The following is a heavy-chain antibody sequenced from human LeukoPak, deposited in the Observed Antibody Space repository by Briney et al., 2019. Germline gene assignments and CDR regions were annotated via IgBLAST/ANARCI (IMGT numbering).Heavy chain of an antibody. CDR3: ARDVSPLSSGSYEVFYYGMDV. D-gene: IGHD6-19*01. CDR1: GYTFTGYY. CDR2: INPNSGGR. Sequence: GASVKVSCKASGYTFTGYYIHWVRQAPGQGLEWMGWINPNSGGRKYAQKFEGRVTITRDTSITTAYMEVSRLISDDTAMYYCARDVSPLSSGSYEVFYYGMDVWGQGTTVTVSS. V-gene: IGHV1-2*02. J-gene: IGHJ6*02.